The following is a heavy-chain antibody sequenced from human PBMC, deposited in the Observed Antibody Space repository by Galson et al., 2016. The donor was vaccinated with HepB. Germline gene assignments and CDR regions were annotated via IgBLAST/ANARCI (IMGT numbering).Heavy chain of an antibody. CDR2: ISGSGTYI. V-gene: IGHV3-21*01. Sequence: SLRLSCAASGITFSSYTINWVRQAPGKGLEWVSSISGSGTYIEYADSVRGRFTISRDNAKNSLHLQMHSLRAEDTAVYYCAVDTYYFDSSGYGPFDYWGQGTLVTVSS. J-gene: IGHJ4*02. CDR1: GITFSSYT. CDR3: AVDTYYFDSSGYGPFDY. D-gene: IGHD3-22*01.